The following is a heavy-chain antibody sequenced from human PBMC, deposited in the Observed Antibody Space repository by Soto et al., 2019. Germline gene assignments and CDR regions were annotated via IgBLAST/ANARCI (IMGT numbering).Heavy chain of an antibody. J-gene: IGHJ4*02. CDR1: GFTFSSYA. Sequence: EVQLLESGGGLVQPGGSLRLSCAASGFTFSSYAMSWVRQAPGKGLEWVSAISCSGGSTYYADSGKGRFTISRDNSKNTLYLQMNSLRAEDTAVYYCAKTVMVRGVIITFNYWGQGTLVTVSS. CDR3: AKTVMVRGVIITFNY. D-gene: IGHD3-10*01. V-gene: IGHV3-23*01. CDR2: ISCSGGST.